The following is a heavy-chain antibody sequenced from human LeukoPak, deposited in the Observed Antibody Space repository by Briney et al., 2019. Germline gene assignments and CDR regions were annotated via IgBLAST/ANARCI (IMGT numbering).Heavy chain of an antibody. CDR3: ASGYCSSTSCYAFDY. D-gene: IGHD2-2*01. Sequence: SETLSLTCAVYGGSFSGYYWSWIRQPPGKGLEWIGEINHSGSTNYNPSLKSPVTISVDTSKNQFSLKLSSVTAADTAVYYCASGYCSSTSCYAFDYWVQGTLVTVSS. CDR1: GGSFSGYY. CDR2: INHSGST. J-gene: IGHJ4*02. V-gene: IGHV4-34*01.